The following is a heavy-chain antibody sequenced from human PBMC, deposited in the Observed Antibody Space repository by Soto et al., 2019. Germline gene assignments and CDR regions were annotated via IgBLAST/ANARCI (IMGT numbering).Heavy chain of an antibody. J-gene: IGHJ4*02. CDR1: GDSISSGDYY. Sequence: SETLSLTCTVSGDSISSGDYYWSWIRQPPGKGLEWIGLIYYSGSTNYNPSLKSRVTISVDTSKNQFSLKLSSVTAADTAVYYCARRWGTSFDFWGQGTLVTVSS. CDR3: ARRWGTSFDF. D-gene: IGHD7-27*01. CDR2: IYYSGST. V-gene: IGHV4-61*08.